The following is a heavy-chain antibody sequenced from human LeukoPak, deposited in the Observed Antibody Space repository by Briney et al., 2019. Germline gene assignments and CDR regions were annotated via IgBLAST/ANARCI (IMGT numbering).Heavy chain of an antibody. CDR1: GYTFIGYN. J-gene: IGHJ4*02. Sequence: GASVKVSCKASGYTFIGYNMHWVRQAPGQGLEWMGWINPNSDGTNYAQKFQGRVTMTRDTSISTAYMELSRLRSDDTAVYYCARDKAMAFDYWGQGTLVTVSS. D-gene: IGHD5-18*01. CDR3: ARDKAMAFDY. V-gene: IGHV1-2*02. CDR2: INPNSDGT.